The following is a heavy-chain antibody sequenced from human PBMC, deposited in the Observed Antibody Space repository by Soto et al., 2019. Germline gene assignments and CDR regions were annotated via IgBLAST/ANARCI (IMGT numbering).Heavy chain of an antibody. CDR1: GFTFSSYS. J-gene: IGHJ3*02. Sequence: PGESLKISCAASGFTFSSYSMNWVRQAPGKGLEWVSSIDSTGSYIYYADSVRGRLTVSRDNTKKSLYLQMNSLRAEDTAVYFCTRGSGGGRQDHDAFDIWGQGTMVTVSS. V-gene: IGHV3-21*01. D-gene: IGHD2-15*01. CDR2: IDSTGSYI. CDR3: TRGSGGGRQDHDAFDI.